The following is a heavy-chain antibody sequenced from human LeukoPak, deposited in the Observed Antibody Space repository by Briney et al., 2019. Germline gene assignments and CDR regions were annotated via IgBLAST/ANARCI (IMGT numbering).Heavy chain of an antibody. D-gene: IGHD3-3*01. V-gene: IGHV3-49*04. CDR1: GFTFGDYA. CDR2: IRSKAYGGTT. J-gene: IGHJ4*02. Sequence: PGGSLRLSCTASGFTFGDYAMSWVRQAPGKGLEWVGFIRSKAYGGTTEYAASVKGRFTISRDDSKSIAYLQMNSLKTEDTAMYYCTRGSGRRVDYWGQGTLVTVSS. CDR3: TRGSGRRVDY.